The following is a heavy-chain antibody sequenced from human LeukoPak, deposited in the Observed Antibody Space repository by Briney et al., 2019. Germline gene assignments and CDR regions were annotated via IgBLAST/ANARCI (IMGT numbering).Heavy chain of an antibody. CDR1: GYTFTSYA. D-gene: IGHD3-10*01. Sequence: ASVKVSCKASGYTFTSYAMNWVRQAPGQGLEWMGLISGYNGNTHYAQKFQGRITMTTETSTSTAYMELRSLRSDDTAVYYCARSDISIVRGAMVWGQGTLVIVSS. V-gene: IGHV1-18*01. CDR2: ISGYNGNT. J-gene: IGHJ4*02. CDR3: ARSDISIVRGAMV.